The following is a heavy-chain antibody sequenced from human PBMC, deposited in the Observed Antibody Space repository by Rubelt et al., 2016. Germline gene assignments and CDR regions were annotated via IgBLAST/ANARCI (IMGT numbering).Heavy chain of an antibody. J-gene: IGHJ4*02. V-gene: IGHV3-48*04. CDR3: AGDNWDYYLFDY. Sequence: SGFTFSTYRLNWVRQAPGKGLEWISYISSTSSSIYYADSVKGRFTISRDNAKNSRYLQMNGLRAEDTAVYYCAGDNWDYYLFDYWGQGTLVTVAS. CDR2: ISSTSSSI. CDR1: GFTFSTYR. D-gene: IGHD1-7*01.